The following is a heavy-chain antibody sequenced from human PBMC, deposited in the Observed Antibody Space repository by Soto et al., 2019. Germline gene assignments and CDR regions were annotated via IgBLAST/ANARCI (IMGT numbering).Heavy chain of an antibody. CDR2: IYHSGST. D-gene: IGHD3-9*01. V-gene: IGHV4-38-2*02. J-gene: IGHJ4*02. Sequence: PSETLSLTCAVSGYSIGSGYYWGWIRQPPGKGLEWIGSIYHSGSTYYNPSLKSRVTISVDTSKNQFSLKLSSVTAADTAVYYCARDAGGRSTWFCDYWGRGTLVTVSS. CDR3: ARDAGGRSTWFCDY. CDR1: GYSIGSGYY.